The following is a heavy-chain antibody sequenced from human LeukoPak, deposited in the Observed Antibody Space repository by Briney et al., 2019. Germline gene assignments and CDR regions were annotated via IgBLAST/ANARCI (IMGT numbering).Heavy chain of an antibody. CDR2: IGTAGDT. V-gene: IGHV3-13*04. CDR1: GCTFSMYD. J-gene: IGHJ3*02. CDR3: ARKIAAGRGDAFDI. Sequence: GGSLRLSCAVSGCTFSMYDMYWVRQPTGKGLEWVSTIGTAGDTYYTGSVKGRFTVSRENAKNSLYLQMNSLTAGDTAVYYCARKIAAGRGDAFDIWGQGTMVIVSS. D-gene: IGHD6-13*01.